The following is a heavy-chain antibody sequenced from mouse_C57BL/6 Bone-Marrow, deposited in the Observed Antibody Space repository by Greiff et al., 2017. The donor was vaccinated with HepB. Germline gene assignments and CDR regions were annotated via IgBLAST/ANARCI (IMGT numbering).Heavy chain of an antibody. Sequence: VQLQQSGAELVRPGASVKLSCKASGYTFTDYYINWVKQRPGQGLEWIARIYPGSGNTYYNEKFKGKATLTAEKSSSTAYMQLSSLTSEDSAVYFCARGGFITTVVAPDYWGQGTTLTVSS. D-gene: IGHD1-1*01. CDR3: ARGGFITTVVAPDY. J-gene: IGHJ2*01. CDR1: GYTFTDYY. V-gene: IGHV1-76*01. CDR2: IYPGSGNT.